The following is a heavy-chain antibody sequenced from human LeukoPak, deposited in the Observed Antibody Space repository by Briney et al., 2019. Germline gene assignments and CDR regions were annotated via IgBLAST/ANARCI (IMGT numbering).Heavy chain of an antibody. Sequence: SVKVSCKASGGTFSSYAISWVRQAPGQGLEWMGGIIPIFGTANYAQKLQGRVTMTTDTSTSTAYMELRSLRSDDTAVYYRARDSPFVPAASLDYWGQGTLVTVSS. J-gene: IGHJ4*02. CDR1: GGTFSSYA. D-gene: IGHD2-2*01. V-gene: IGHV1-69*05. CDR3: ARDSPFVPAASLDY. CDR2: IIPIFGTA.